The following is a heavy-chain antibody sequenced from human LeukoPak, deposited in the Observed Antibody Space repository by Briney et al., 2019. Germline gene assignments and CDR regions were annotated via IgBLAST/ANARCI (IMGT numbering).Heavy chain of an antibody. CDR3: ATGGELLRVGLIDY. CDR2: IKSKTDGGTT. D-gene: IGHD1-26*01. J-gene: IGHJ4*02. V-gene: IGHV3-15*05. Sequence: PGGSLRLSCAASGFTFINAWMNWVRQAPGKGLEWVGRIKSKTDGGTTDYAAPVKGRFTISRDDSKNTLYLQMNSLRAEDTAVYYCATGGELLRVGLIDYWGQGTLVTVSS. CDR1: GFTFINAW.